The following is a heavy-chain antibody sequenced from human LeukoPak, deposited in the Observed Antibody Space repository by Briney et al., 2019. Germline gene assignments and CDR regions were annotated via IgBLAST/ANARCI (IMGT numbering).Heavy chain of an antibody. D-gene: IGHD1-1*01. Sequence: ASVKVSCKASGYTFTGYYMHWVRQAPGQGLEWMGWINPNSGGTNYAQKFQGRVTMTRDTPISTAYMELSRLRSDDTAVYYCARGSQSSLEPPVDYWGQGTLVTVSS. CDR1: GYTFTGYY. CDR2: INPNSGGT. J-gene: IGHJ4*02. V-gene: IGHV1-2*02. CDR3: ARGSQSSLEPPVDY.